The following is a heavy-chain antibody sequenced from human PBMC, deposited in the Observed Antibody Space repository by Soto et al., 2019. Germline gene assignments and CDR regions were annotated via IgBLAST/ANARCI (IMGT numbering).Heavy chain of an antibody. CDR2: IYPGDSKT. CDR3: ARALQRIGDSGEGDY. V-gene: IGHV5-51*01. CDR1: GFSFTTYW. D-gene: IGHD7-27*01. Sequence: PGESLKISCKGSGFSFTTYWIAWVRQMPGKGLEWMGIIYPGDSKTTYSPSFQGQVTISADKSISTAYLQWSSLKASDTAMYYCARALQRIGDSGEGDYWGQGTMVTVSS. J-gene: IGHJ4*02.